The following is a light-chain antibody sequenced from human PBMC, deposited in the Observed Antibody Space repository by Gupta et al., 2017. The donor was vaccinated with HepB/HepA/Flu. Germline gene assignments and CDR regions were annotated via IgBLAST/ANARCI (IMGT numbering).Light chain of an antibody. J-gene: IGLJ2*01. CDR1: SSDVGGYNY. V-gene: IGLV2-8*01. Sequence: QSALTQPPSASGSPGQSVTISCTGTSSDVGGYNYVSWYQQHPGKAPKLMIYEVSKRPSGVPDRFSGSKSGNKASRTVSGRQAEDEADYDCSSYAGSNNLVFGGGTKLTVL. CDR2: EVS. CDR3: SSYAGSNNLV.